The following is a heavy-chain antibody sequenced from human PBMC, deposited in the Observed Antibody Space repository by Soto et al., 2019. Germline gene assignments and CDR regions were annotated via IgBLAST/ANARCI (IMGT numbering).Heavy chain of an antibody. J-gene: IGHJ6*02. CDR2: IRSKANAYAT. Sequence: GGSLRLSCVVSGFTFSDSTIHWVRQASGKGLEWVGRIRSKANAYATVEAASVRGRFTISRDDSMNTAYLQMNSLKTEDTAVYYCARPTVTTDYYYRGGIYVCGQGTTVTV. CDR3: ARPTVTTDYYYRGGIYV. CDR1: GFTFSDST. D-gene: IGHD4-17*01. V-gene: IGHV3-73*01.